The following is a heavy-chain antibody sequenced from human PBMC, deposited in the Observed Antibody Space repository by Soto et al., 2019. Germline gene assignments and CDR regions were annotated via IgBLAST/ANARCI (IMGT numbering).Heavy chain of an antibody. CDR1: GFTFSSYA. Sequence: EVQLLESGGGLVQPGGSLRLSCAASGFTFSSYAMSWVRQAPGKGLEWVSAISGSGGSTYYADSVKGRFTISRDNSKNTLYLQMNSLRAEDTAVYYCAKGGPHRYDRSYYSGMDVWGQGTTVTVSS. J-gene: IGHJ6*02. V-gene: IGHV3-23*01. D-gene: IGHD1-1*01. CDR2: ISGSGGST. CDR3: AKGGPHRYDRSYYSGMDV.